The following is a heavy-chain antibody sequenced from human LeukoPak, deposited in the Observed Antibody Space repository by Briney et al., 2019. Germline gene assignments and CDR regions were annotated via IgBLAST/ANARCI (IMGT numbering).Heavy chain of an antibody. D-gene: IGHD4-23*01. CDR1: GFTFSSYG. Sequence: PGGSLRLSCAASGFTFSSYGMHWVRQAPGKGLEWVAVIWCDGSNKYYADSVKGRFTISRDNSKNTLYLQMNSLRAEDTAVYYCARFDYGGNLGFDYWGQGTLVTVSS. CDR3: ARFDYGGNLGFDY. CDR2: IWCDGSNK. V-gene: IGHV3-33*01. J-gene: IGHJ4*02.